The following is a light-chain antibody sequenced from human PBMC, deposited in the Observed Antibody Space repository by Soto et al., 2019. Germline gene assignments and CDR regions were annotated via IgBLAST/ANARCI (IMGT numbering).Light chain of an antibody. V-gene: IGKV4-1*01. CDR2: WAS. J-gene: IGKJ2*01. Sequence: DIVMTQSSDSLAVSLGERATINCQSSRSVLYNSNNKNYLAWYQQKPGQPPKLLIYWASTRDSGVPDRFSGSGSGTDFTLTISSLQAEDVEVYYCQQYYSIPYTFGQGTKLEIK. CDR3: QQYYSIPYT. CDR1: RSVLYNSNNKNY.